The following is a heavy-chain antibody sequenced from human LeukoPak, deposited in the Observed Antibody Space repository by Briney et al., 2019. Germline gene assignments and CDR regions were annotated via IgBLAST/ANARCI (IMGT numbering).Heavy chain of an antibody. CDR3: ARETGELPYYSDY. J-gene: IGHJ4*02. V-gene: IGHV4-61*02. CDR2: IYTSGST. CDR1: GGSISSGSYY. Sequence: TSETLSLTCTVSGGSISSGSYYWSWIRQPAGKGLEWIGRIYTSGSTNYNPSLKSRVTISVDTSKNQFSLKLSSVTAADTAVYYCARETGELPYYSDYWGQGTLVTVSS. D-gene: IGHD3-10*01.